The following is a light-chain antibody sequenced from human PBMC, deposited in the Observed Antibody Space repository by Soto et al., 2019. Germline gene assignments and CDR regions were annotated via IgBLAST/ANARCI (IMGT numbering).Light chain of an antibody. CDR3: QQYNNWPYT. V-gene: IGKV3-15*01. CDR2: GAS. Sequence: EIVMTQSPXTLXVSPGXXAXXXXRXSQSXXSNLAWYQQKPGQAPRLLIYGASTRATGIPARFSGSGSGTEFTLTISSLQSEDFAVYYCQQYNNWPYTFGQGTKLEIK. J-gene: IGKJ2*01. CDR1: QSXXSN.